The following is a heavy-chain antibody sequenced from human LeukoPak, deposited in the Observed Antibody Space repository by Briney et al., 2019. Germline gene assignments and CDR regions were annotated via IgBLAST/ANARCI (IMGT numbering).Heavy chain of an antibody. CDR2: IYHSGST. CDR1: GYSISSAYY. Sequence: SETLSLTCAVSGYSISSAYYWGWIRQPPGKGLGWIGSIYHSGSTYYNPSLKSRVTISVDTSKNQFSLKLSSVTAADTAVYYCARRLSAYAFDIWGQGTMVTVSS. J-gene: IGHJ3*02. V-gene: IGHV4-38-2*01. D-gene: IGHD2/OR15-2a*01. CDR3: ARRLSAYAFDI.